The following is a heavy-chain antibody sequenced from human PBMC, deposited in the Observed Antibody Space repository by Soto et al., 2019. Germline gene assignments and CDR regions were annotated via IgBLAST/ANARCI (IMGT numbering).Heavy chain of an antibody. J-gene: IGHJ4*02. D-gene: IGHD4-17*01. CDR1: GGSFSGYY. CDR2: INHSGST. Sequence: SETLSLTCAVYGGSFSGYYWSWIRQPPGKGLEWIGEINHSGSTNYNPSLKSRVTISVDTSKNQFSLKLSSVTAADTAVYYCARGDNATTTVTYDYWGQGTLVTVSS. V-gene: IGHV4-34*01. CDR3: ARGDNATTTVTYDY.